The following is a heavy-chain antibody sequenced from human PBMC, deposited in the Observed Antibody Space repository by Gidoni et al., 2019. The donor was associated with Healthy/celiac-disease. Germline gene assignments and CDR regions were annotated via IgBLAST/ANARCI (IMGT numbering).Heavy chain of an antibody. Sequence: EVQLVESGGGLVQPGGCLRLSCAASGFTFSSYAMSWVRQAPGKGRVWVSAISGSGGSTYYADSVKGRFTISRDNSKNTLYLQMNSLRAEDTAVYCCAKGPPVVPAASWGKGTTVTVSS. V-gene: IGHV3-23*04. J-gene: IGHJ6*04. CDR1: GFTFSSYA. D-gene: IGHD2-2*01. CDR3: AKGPPVVPAAS. CDR2: ISGSGGST.